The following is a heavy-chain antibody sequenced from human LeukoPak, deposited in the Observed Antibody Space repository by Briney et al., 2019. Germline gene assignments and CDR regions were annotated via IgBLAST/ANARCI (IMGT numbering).Heavy chain of an antibody. CDR2: IKQDGSEK. Sequence: PGGSLRLSCAASGFTFSSYWMSWVRQAPGKGLEWVANIKQDGSEKYYVDSVKGRFTISRDNAKNSLYLQMNTLRAADTALYYCAKTDCTSTSCYIGWFDPWGQGTLVTVSS. CDR3: AKTDCTSTSCYIGWFDP. V-gene: IGHV3-7*03. D-gene: IGHD2-2*02. J-gene: IGHJ5*02. CDR1: GFTFSSYW.